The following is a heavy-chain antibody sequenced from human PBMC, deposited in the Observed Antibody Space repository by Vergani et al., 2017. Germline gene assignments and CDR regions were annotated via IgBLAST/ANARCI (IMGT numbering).Heavy chain of an antibody. D-gene: IGHD4-17*01. J-gene: IGHJ4*02. V-gene: IGHV3-21*01. Sequence: VELLESGGGLAQPGGSLRVSCSASGFRVTTYYMSWVRQAPGKGLEWVASISGSSSYVFYRDSVEGRFTITRDNAKKSVYLQMNSLRAEDTAMYFCARGASGDYVSSFDYWGQGTLVTVSS. CDR1: GFRVTTYY. CDR3: ARGASGDYVSSFDY. CDR2: ISGSSSYV.